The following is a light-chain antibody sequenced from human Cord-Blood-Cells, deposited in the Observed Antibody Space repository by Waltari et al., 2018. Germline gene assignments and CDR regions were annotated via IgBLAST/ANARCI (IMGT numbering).Light chain of an antibody. V-gene: IGLV1-44*01. J-gene: IGLJ3*02. CDR2: SNN. Sequence: QSVLTQPPSASGTPGQRVTISCSGSSSNIGSNTVNWYQQLPGTAPKLLIYSNNQRPSGVPDRFSGSKSGTSASLAISGLPSEDEADYYCAAWDDSLNGPVFGGGTKLPVL. CDR1: SSNIGSNT. CDR3: AAWDDSLNGPV.